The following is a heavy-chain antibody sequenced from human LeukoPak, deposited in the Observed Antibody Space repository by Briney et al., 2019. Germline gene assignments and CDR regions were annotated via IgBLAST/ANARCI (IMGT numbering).Heavy chain of an antibody. V-gene: IGHV3-33*01. D-gene: IGHD3-22*01. J-gene: IGHJ4*02. CDR1: GFTFSSYG. CDR3: ARGEGYYDSSGYYYVHPDY. Sequence: GRSLRLSCAASGFTFSSYGMHWVRQAPGKGLEWVAVIWYDGSNKYCADSVKGRFTISRDNSKNTLYLQMNSLRAEDTAVYYCARGEGYYDSSGYYYVHPDYWGQGTLVTVSS. CDR2: IWYDGSNK.